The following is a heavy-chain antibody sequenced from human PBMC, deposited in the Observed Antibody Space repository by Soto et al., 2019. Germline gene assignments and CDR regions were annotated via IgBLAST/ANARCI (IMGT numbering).Heavy chain of an antibody. CDR2: IYHSGST. CDR1: GGSIRSAGHS. D-gene: IGHD3-22*01. Sequence: QLQLQESGAGLVKPSETLSLTCTVSGGSIRSAGHSWSWIRQTPGKGLEWIAYIYHSGSTFYNPSLRSRVTLSLDTSKNQFSLKVNSVTAADTAVYYCAGVVNDAFDIWGQGAMVIVSS. J-gene: IGHJ3*02. V-gene: IGHV4-30-2*01. CDR3: AGVVNDAFDI.